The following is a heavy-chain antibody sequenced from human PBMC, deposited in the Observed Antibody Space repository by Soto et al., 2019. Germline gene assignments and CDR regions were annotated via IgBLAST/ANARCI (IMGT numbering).Heavy chain of an antibody. CDR2: INTLSITT. J-gene: IGHJ1*01. Sequence: WSLRLSCAASGFSFRTYSMNWVRQAPLKVLEWISYINTLSITTYYADSVKGRFTVSRDNAENSLFLQMNSLRDEDTAVYYCARVEYYYDSSGYYHEFFQHWGPGTQVTVSS. CDR1: GFSFRTYS. CDR3: ARVEYYYDSSGYYHEFFQH. D-gene: IGHD3-22*01. V-gene: IGHV3-48*02.